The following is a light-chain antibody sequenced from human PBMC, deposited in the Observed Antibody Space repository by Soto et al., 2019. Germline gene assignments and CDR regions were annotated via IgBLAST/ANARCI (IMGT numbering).Light chain of an antibody. CDR3: QQYQTYSRT. CDR2: DGS. J-gene: IGKJ1*01. V-gene: IGKV1-5*03. Sequence: DIQMTQSPSTLSASVGDRIIITCRASQSINNWLAWYQQKPGEAPKLLIYDGSPLARGVPSRFSGSGSETAFTLTISRLQPDDFATFYCQQYQTYSRTFGQGTKVEV. CDR1: QSINNW.